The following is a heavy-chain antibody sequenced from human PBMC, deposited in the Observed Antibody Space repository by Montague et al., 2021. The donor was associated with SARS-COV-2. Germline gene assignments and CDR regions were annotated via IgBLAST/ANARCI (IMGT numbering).Heavy chain of an antibody. J-gene: IGHJ4*02. CDR3: AGDRFDFGAGRQGTIDF. CDR1: GDSITNHY. Sequence: SETLSLTCSVSGDSITNHYWSWIWQPAGKGLEWIGRMHFTGKTNFSPFFSSRLTMSADTSKNQFSLKLTSVTAADTAIYFCAGDRFDFGAGRQGTIDFWGQGTLVTVSS. D-gene: IGHD3-10*01. V-gene: IGHV4-4*07. CDR2: MHFTGKT.